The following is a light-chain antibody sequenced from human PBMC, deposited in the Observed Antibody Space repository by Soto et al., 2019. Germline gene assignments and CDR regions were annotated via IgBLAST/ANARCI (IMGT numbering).Light chain of an antibody. CDR3: SSYTSSSTLV. CDR1: SSDVGGYNY. V-gene: IGLV2-14*01. Sequence: QSVLTQPASVSGSPGQSITISCTGTSSDVGGYNYVPWYQQHPGKAPKVVIYEVSNRPSWISNRFSGSKSGNTASLTISGLQAEDEADYYCSSYTSSSTLVFGGGTKLTVL. CDR2: EVS. J-gene: IGLJ2*01.